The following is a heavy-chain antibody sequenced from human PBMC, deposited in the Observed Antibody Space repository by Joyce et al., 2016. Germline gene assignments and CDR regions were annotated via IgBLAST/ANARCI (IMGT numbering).Heavy chain of an antibody. J-gene: IGHJ4*02. CDR1: GGSISNSSYY. D-gene: IGHD4-17*01. Sequence: QLQLQESGPGLVKPSETLSLTCTVSGGSISNSSYYWGWIRQPPGKGLEWIGSIYYTGSTYDIPALKSRVTVSVDTSKNQFSLRLNSVTAADTAVYYCARDAIAYSGDFHPFDYWGQGTLVTVSS. CDR3: ARDAIAYSGDFHPFDY. V-gene: IGHV4-39*07. CDR2: IYYTGST.